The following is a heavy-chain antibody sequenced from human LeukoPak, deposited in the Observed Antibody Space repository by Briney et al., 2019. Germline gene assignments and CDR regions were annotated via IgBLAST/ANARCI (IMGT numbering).Heavy chain of an antibody. Sequence: GASVKVSCETSGYTFTDYYMHWVRQAPGQGLEWMGCIDPSSGGTKYQQRFQGRVTVTRDTSSSTAYMELSRLRFDDTAVYFCAREYYDGSGLKYAFDIWGQGTMVTVSS. J-gene: IGHJ3*02. V-gene: IGHV1-2*02. CDR2: IDPSSGGT. D-gene: IGHD3-22*01. CDR3: AREYYDGSGLKYAFDI. CDR1: GYTFTDYY.